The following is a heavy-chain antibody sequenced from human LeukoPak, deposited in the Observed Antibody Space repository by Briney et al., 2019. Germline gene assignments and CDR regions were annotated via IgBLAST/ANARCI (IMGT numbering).Heavy chain of an antibody. D-gene: IGHD3-22*01. Sequence: GGSLRLSCAASGFTFSSYAMSWVRQAPGKGLEWVSGISVSGGSTAYADSVKGRFTISRDNLRNTLHMQMNSLRAEDTALYYCAIMHPYYDGNGYWVQWGQGTLVTVSS. V-gene: IGHV3-23*01. CDR2: ISVSGGST. J-gene: IGHJ4*02. CDR3: AIMHPYYDGNGYWVQ. CDR1: GFTFSSYA.